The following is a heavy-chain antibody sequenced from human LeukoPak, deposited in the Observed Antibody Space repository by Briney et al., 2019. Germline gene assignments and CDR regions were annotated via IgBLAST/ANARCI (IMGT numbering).Heavy chain of an antibody. V-gene: IGHV1-2*02. Sequence: GASVKVSCKASGYTFTGYYMHWVRQAPGQGLEWMGWINPNSGGTNYAQKFQGRVTMTRDTSISTAYMELSRLRSDDTAVYYCARFGSSGYYYIPFDYGGQGTLVTVSS. CDR1: GYTFTGYY. CDR3: ARFGSSGYYYIPFDY. D-gene: IGHD3-22*01. J-gene: IGHJ4*02. CDR2: INPNSGGT.